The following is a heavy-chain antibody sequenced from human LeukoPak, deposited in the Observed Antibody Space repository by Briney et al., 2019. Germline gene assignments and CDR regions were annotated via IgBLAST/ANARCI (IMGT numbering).Heavy chain of an antibody. CDR1: GFTFSAFG. V-gene: IGHV3-21*06. Sequence: GRSLRLSCAASGFTFSAFGMNWVRQVPGKGLEWVPSISSSSSYIYYADSVKGRFTISRDNAKNSLYLEMNSLRAEDTAVYFCATSGGESLDWQYYYMDVWGKGTTVTVSS. CDR2: ISSSSSYI. D-gene: IGHD3/OR15-3a*01. J-gene: IGHJ6*03. CDR3: ATSGGESLDWQYYYMDV.